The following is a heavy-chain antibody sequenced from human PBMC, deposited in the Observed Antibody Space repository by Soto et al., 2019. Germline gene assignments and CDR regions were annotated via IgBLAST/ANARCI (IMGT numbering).Heavy chain of an antibody. CDR2: INAGNGNT. V-gene: IGHV1-3*01. CDR1: GYTFTSYA. CDR3: ASAGYCSSTSCSDAFDI. Sequence: QVQLVQSGAEVKKPGASVKVSCKASGYTFTSYAIHWVRQAPGQRLEWMGWINAGNGNTKYSQKFQGRVTITRDTSASTAYMELSSLRSEDTAVYYCASAGYCSSTSCSDAFDIWGQGTMVTVSS. D-gene: IGHD2-2*01. J-gene: IGHJ3*02.